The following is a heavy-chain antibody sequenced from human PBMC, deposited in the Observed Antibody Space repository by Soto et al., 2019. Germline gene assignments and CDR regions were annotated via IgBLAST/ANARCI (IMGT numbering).Heavy chain of an antibody. Sequence: SETLSLTCAVYGGSFSGYYWSWIRQPPGKGLEWIGEINHSGSTNYNPSLKSRVTISVDTSKNQFSLKLSSVTAADTAVYYCARYSSSSRGPFDYWGQGTLVTVSS. CDR2: INHSGST. J-gene: IGHJ4*02. CDR3: ARYSSSSRGPFDY. D-gene: IGHD6-6*01. CDR1: GGSFSGYY. V-gene: IGHV4-34*01.